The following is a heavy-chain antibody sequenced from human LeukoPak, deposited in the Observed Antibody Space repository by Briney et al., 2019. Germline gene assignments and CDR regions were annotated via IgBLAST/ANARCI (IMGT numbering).Heavy chain of an antibody. D-gene: IGHD4-17*01. Sequence: SETLSLTCDVYGGSFSDFYWSWIRQPPGKGPEWIGEINHSGSTNYNPSLKSRVIISVDTSKNHFSLKLTSVTAADTAVYYCARGRSRYTTVTTFYYWGQGTLVTVSS. V-gene: IGHV4-34*01. CDR2: INHSGST. CDR3: ARGRSRYTTVTTFYY. CDR1: GGSFSDFY. J-gene: IGHJ4*02.